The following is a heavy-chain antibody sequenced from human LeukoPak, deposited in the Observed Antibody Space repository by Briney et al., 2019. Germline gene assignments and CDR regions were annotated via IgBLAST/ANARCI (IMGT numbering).Heavy chain of an antibody. CDR3: ASFLKIVVAGNWFDP. CDR2: INPNSGGT. D-gene: IGHD2-2*01. Sequence: VASVKVSCKASGYTFTGYYMHWVRQAPGQGLEWMGRINPNSGGTNYAQKFQGRVTMTRDTSISTAYMELSRLRSDDTAVYYCASFLKIVVAGNWFDPWGQGTLVTVSS. CDR1: GYTFTGYY. J-gene: IGHJ5*02. V-gene: IGHV1-2*06.